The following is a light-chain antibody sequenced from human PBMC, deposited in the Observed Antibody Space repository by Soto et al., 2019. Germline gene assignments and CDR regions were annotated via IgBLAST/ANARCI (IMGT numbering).Light chain of an antibody. J-gene: IGKJ3*01. CDR2: GAS. CDR1: QSVFHTATNKNY. Sequence: DIVMTQSPDSLSVSLGERATIDCKSSQSVFHTATNKNYLAWYQQKPGQPPKLLIYGASSREYGVPGRFSGRWSGTDFTLTISSLQAEDVAVDYGQQYYSTPFTFGPGTKLDIK. CDR3: QQYYSTPFT. V-gene: IGKV4-1*01.